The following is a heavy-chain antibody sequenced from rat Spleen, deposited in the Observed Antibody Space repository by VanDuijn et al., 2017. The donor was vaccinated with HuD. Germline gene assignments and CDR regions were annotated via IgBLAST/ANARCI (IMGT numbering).Heavy chain of an antibody. CDR1: GFTFSDYY. J-gene: IGHJ2*01. Sequence: EVQLVESGGVLVQPGRSMKLSCAASGFTFSDYYMAWVRQAPKKGLEWVASISYEGNTAFYGDSMKGRFTISRENAKSTLYLQISSLRSEDTATYYCARQEDYGGYSRDYFGYWGQGVVVTVSS. CDR3: ARQEDYGGYSRDYFGY. D-gene: IGHD1-11*01. CDR2: ISYEGNTA. V-gene: IGHV5-22*01.